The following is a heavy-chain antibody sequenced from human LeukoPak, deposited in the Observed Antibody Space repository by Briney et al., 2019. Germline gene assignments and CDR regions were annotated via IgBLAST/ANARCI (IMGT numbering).Heavy chain of an antibody. V-gene: IGHV4-30-2*01. J-gene: IGHJ3*02. CDR3: AREPLTSRLQRAFDI. D-gene: IGHD2-21*01. Sequence: SQTLSLTCTVSGGSISSGGYYWSWIQQPPGKGLEWIGYIYHSGSTYYNPSLKSRVTISVDRSKNQFSLKLSSVTAADTAVYFCAREPLTSRLQRAFDIWGQGTMVTVSS. CDR1: GGSISSGGYY. CDR2: IYHSGST.